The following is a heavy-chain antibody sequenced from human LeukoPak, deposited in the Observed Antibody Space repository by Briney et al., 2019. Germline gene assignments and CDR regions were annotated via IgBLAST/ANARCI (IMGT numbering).Heavy chain of an antibody. J-gene: IGHJ5*02. Sequence: SETLSLTCSVSGGPINSYYWSWIRHPPGKGLEWIGQIYYSGSTNYNPSLKSRVTISVDTSKNQFSLNLSSVTAADTALYYCVRGFTLFDPWGQGTLVTVSS. CDR3: VRGFTLFDP. D-gene: IGHD2/OR15-2a*01. CDR2: IYYSGST. CDR1: GGPINSYY. V-gene: IGHV4-59*01.